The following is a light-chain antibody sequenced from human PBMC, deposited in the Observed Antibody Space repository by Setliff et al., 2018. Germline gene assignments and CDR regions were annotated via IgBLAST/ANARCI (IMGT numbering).Light chain of an antibody. J-gene: IGLJ1*01. CDR2: DVS. CDR1: SSDVGGYNY. V-gene: IGLV2-11*01. Sequence: QSALTQPRSVSGSPGQSVTISCTGTSSDVGGYNYVSWYQQHPGKAPKLMIYDVSKRPSGVPDPFSGSKSGNTASLTISGLQAEDEADYYCCSYAGSYTSLYVFGTGTKV. CDR3: CSYAGSYTSLYV.